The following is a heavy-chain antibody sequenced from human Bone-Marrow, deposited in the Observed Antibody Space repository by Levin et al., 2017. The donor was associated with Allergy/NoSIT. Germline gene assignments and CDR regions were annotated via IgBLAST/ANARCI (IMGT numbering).Heavy chain of an antibody. Sequence: GGSLRLSCAASGFTFSRFAMSWVRQAPGKGLEWVSSASVSSTFYADSVEGRFTISRDNSKNKLYLQMNSLRAEDTAIYYCAKDLGYGYGYWFFDLWGRGTLVTVSS. CDR3: AKDLGYGYGYWFFDL. D-gene: IGHD5-18*01. CDR2: ASVSST. CDR1: GFTFSRFA. V-gene: IGHV3-23*01. J-gene: IGHJ2*01.